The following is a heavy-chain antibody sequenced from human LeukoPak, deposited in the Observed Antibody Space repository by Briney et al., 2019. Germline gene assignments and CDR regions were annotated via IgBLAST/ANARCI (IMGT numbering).Heavy chain of an antibody. Sequence: GGSLRLSCAASGFTFSSYGMHWVRQAPGKGLEWVAVIWYDGSNKYYADSVKGRFTISRDNSKNTLYLQMNSLRAEDTAVYYCAKGEYSSSWYAYATPLARGQGTLVTVSS. CDR3: AKGEYSSSWYAYATPLA. V-gene: IGHV3-33*06. J-gene: IGHJ4*02. CDR1: GFTFSSYG. CDR2: IWYDGSNK. D-gene: IGHD6-13*01.